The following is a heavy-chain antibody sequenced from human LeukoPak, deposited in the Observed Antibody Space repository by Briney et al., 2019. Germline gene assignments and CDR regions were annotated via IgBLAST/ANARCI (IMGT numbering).Heavy chain of an antibody. V-gene: IGHV3-7*01. D-gene: IGHD3-22*01. J-gene: IGHJ4*02. Sequence: GGSLRLSCAASGFTFSSYWMSWVRQAPGKGLEWVANIKQDGSEKYYVDSVKGRFTISRDNTRNSLYLQMNNLRAEDTAIYYCSRDGDTSGYSDWGQGTLVTVSS. CDR3: SRDGDTSGYSD. CDR1: GFTFSSYW. CDR2: IKQDGSEK.